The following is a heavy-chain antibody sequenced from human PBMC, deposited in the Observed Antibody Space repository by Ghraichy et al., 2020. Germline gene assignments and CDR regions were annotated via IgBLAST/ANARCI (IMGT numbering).Heavy chain of an antibody. CDR1: GGSISSYY. Sequence: SETLSLTCTVSGGSISSYYWSWIRQPPGKGLEWIGYIYYSGSTNYNPSLKSRVTISVDTSKNQFSLKLSSVTAADAAVYYCGRGPGYDILTGYYSMINWFDPWGQGTLVTVSS. D-gene: IGHD3-9*01. CDR3: GRGPGYDILTGYYSMINWFDP. V-gene: IGHV4-59*01. J-gene: IGHJ5*02. CDR2: IYYSGST.